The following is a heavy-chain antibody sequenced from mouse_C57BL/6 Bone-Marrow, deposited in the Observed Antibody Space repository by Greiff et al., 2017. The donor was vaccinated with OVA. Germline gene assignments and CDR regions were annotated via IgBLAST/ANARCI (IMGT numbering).Heavy chain of an antibody. CDR3: AIGIYDGYYDYFDY. D-gene: IGHD2-3*01. V-gene: IGHV1-72*01. CDR1: GYTFTSYW. J-gene: IGHJ2*01. CDR2: IDPNSGGT. Sequence: LKQPGASVKLSCKASGYTFTSYWMHWVKQRPGRGLEWIGRIDPNSGGTKYNEKFKSKATLTVDKPSSTAYMQLSSLTSEDSAVYYCAIGIYDGYYDYFDYWGQGTTLTVSS.